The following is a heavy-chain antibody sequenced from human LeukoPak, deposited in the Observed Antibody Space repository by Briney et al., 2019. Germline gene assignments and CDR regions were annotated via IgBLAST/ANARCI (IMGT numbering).Heavy chain of an antibody. CDR2: ISAYNGNT. CDR3: ARAVVPAASSWFDP. Sequence: ASVTVSFKASGYTFTIYGISWVRQAPGQGLEWMGWISAYNGNTNYAQKLQGRVTMTTDTSTSTAYMELRSLRSDDTAVYYCARAVVPAASSWFDPWGQGTLVTVSS. CDR1: GYTFTIYG. J-gene: IGHJ5*02. D-gene: IGHD2-2*01. V-gene: IGHV1-18*04.